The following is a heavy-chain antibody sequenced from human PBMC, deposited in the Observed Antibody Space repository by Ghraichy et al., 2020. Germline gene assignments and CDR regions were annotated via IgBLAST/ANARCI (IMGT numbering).Heavy chain of an antibody. J-gene: IGHJ5*02. D-gene: IGHD4-11*01. CDR3: TREVASTTYS. CDR2: IHYSGRT. CDR1: GGSISNRDDY. V-gene: IGHV4-39*07. Sequence: SKTLSLTCSVSGGSISNRDDYWAWVRQPPGTGVEWIGSIHYSGRTFYKPSLKSRVTISVDTSKNQFSLKVSSVIAADTAVYYCTREVASTTYSWGQGILVTVSS.